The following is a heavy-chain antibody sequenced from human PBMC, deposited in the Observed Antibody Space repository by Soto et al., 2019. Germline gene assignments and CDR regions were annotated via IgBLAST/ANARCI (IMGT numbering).Heavy chain of an antibody. Sequence: SETLSLTCTVSGGSISSYYWSWIRQPPGKGLEWIGYIYYSGSTNYNPSLKSRVTISVDTSKNQFSLKLSSVTAADTAVYYCARLQYSSSWNWFDPWGQGTLVTVSS. CDR2: IYYSGST. CDR3: ARLQYSSSWNWFDP. D-gene: IGHD6-13*01. J-gene: IGHJ5*02. CDR1: GGSISSYY. V-gene: IGHV4-59*08.